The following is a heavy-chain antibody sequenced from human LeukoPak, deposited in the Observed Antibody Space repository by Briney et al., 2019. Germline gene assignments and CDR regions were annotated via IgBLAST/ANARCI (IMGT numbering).Heavy chain of an antibody. CDR1: GGSISSGDYY. J-gene: IGHJ4*02. V-gene: IGHV4-30-4*01. Sequence: SETLSLTCTVSGGSISSGDYYWSWIRQPPGKGLEWIGYIYYSGSTYYNPSLKSRVTISVDTSKNQFSLKLSSVTAADTAVYYCARGPRGGYNSGPYPFDYWGQGTLVTVSS. D-gene: IGHD1-1*01. CDR3: ARGPRGGYNSGPYPFDY. CDR2: IYYSGST.